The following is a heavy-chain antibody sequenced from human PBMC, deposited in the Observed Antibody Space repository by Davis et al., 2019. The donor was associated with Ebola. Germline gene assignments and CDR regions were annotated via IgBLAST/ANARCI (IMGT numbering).Heavy chain of an antibody. Sequence: GGSLRLSCAASGFTFSSYAMSWVRQAPGKGLEWVSAISGSGGSTYYADAVKGRFTISRDNSKNTLSLQMNSLRTDDTAVYYCAREGYSAFDIWGQGTMVTVSS. CDR1: GFTFSSYA. J-gene: IGHJ3*02. D-gene: IGHD2-15*01. CDR3: AREGYSAFDI. V-gene: IGHV3-23*01. CDR2: ISGSGGST.